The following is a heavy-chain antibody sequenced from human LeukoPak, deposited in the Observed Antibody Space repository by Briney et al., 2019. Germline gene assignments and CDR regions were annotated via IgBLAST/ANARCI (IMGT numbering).Heavy chain of an antibody. CDR3: ARGYCSGGSCYDY. V-gene: IGHV5-51*01. CDR1: EYSFTSYW. CDR2: IYPGDSDT. J-gene: IGHJ4*02. Sequence: GESLKISCKGSEYSFTSYWIGWVRQMPGKGLERMGIIYPGDSDTRYSPSFQGQVTISADKSISTAYLQWSSLKASDTAMYYCARGYCSGGSCYDYWGQGTLVTVSS. D-gene: IGHD2-15*01.